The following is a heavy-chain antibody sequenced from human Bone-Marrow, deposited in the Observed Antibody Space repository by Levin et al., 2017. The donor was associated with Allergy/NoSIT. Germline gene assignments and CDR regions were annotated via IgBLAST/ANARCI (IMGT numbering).Heavy chain of an antibody. CDR2: INPNSGGT. D-gene: IGHD2-15*01. V-gene: IGHV1-2*06. CDR3: AREGHIVVVVAATPRAFDS. Sequence: AGGSLRLSCKASGYTFTGYYMHWVRQAPGQGLEWMGRINPNSGGTNYAQKFQGRVTMTRDTSISTAYMELSRLRSDDTAVYYCAREGHIVVVVAATPRAFDSWGQGTMVTVSS. J-gene: IGHJ3*02. CDR1: GYTFTGYY.